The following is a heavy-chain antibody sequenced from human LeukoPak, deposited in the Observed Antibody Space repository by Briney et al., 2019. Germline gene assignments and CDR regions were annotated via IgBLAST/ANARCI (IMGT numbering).Heavy chain of an antibody. Sequence: PGGSLRLSCAASGFTFSTYEMNWVRQAPGKGLEWVSYISSSGSTIYYADSVKGRFTISRDNAKNSLYLQMNSLRAEDTAVYYCARESAGDNPSSRSAYVFDIWGQGTMVTVSS. CDR1: GFTFSTYE. J-gene: IGHJ3*02. D-gene: IGHD3-16*01. CDR3: ARESAGDNPSSRSAYVFDI. CDR2: ISSSGSTI. V-gene: IGHV3-48*03.